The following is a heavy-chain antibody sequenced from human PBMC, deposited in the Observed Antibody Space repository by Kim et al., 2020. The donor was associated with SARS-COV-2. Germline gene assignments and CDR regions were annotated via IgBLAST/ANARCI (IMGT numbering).Heavy chain of an antibody. CDR3: ARAHYSTNSPFFY. V-gene: IGHV1-18*01. J-gene: IGHJ4*02. CDR1: GYTFSNYG. D-gene: IGHD2-8*01. Sequence: ASVKVSCKASGYTFSNYGISWVRLAPGQGLEWMGWISGSNGATKYAQKFQGRVTMTTDTSADTAYMELGSLRSDDTALYYCARAHYSTNSPFFYWGQGTL. CDR2: ISGSNGAT.